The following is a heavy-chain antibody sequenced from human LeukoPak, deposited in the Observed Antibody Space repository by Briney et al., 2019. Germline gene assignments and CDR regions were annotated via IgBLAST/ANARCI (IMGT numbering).Heavy chain of an antibody. CDR1: GFTFSSYS. J-gene: IGHJ6*02. D-gene: IGHD2-15*01. CDR2: ISSSSSYI. V-gene: IGHV3-21*01. Sequence: PGGSLRLSCAASGFTFSSYSMNWVRQAPGKGLEWVSSISSSSSYIYYADSVKGRLTISRDNAKNSLYLQMNSLRAEDTAVYYCARDKYCSGGSCYFYYYYGMDVGGQGTTVTVS. CDR3: ARDKYCSGGSCYFYYYYGMDV.